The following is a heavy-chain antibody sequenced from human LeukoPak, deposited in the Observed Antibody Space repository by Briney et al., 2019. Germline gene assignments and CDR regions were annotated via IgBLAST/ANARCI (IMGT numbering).Heavy chain of an antibody. J-gene: IGHJ4*02. CDR3: ARTDVSMWGKAYFDY. Sequence: SETLSLTCTVSGGSISSYYWSWIRQPPGKGLEWIGYIYYSGSTNYNPSLKGRVTISVDTSKNQFSLKLSSVTAADTAVYYCARTDVSMWGKAYFDYWGQGTLVTVSS. V-gene: IGHV4-59*01. CDR1: GGSISSYY. D-gene: IGHD1-26*01. CDR2: IYYSGST.